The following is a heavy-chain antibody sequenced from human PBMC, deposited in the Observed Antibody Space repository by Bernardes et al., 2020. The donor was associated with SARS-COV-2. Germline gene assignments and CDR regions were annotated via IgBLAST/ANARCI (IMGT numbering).Heavy chain of an antibody. D-gene: IGHD2-21*01. Sequence: VKVSCKASGYTFSDYYIHWLRQAPGQGFEWMGWISPKSGATNYAQKFQGRVTMTRDTAISTEYMQLSSLTSDDTAVYYCARTFYYDRGGDSVFDQWGQGTLVSVSS. J-gene: IGHJ4*02. CDR1: GYTFSDYY. CDR2: ISPKSGAT. V-gene: IGHV1-2*02. CDR3: ARTFYYDRGGDSVFDQ.